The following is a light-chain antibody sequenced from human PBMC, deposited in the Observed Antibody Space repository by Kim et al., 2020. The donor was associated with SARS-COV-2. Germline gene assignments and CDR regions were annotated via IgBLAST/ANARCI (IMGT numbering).Light chain of an antibody. CDR2: GGS. V-gene: IGKV3-15*01. CDR1: QSVRSK. Sequence: EIVMTQSPATLSVSPGERVTLSCRASQSVRSKLAWYQQKSGQAPRLLIFGGSTRATGVPARFSGGGSGTEFTLTISNLQSDDFAVYYCQQYEIWVTFGGGTKVDIK. J-gene: IGKJ4*01. CDR3: QQYEIWVT.